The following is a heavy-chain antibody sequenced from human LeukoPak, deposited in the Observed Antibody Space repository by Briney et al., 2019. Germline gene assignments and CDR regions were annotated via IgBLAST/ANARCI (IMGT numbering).Heavy chain of an antibody. J-gene: IGHJ4*02. Sequence: SETLSLTCAVYGGSLRGNYWSWIRQPPGKDLEWVGGINYSGSANYRPSLKSRVTISVDTSKNQFSLKLSSVTAADTAVYYCAGELEPTIAAREAVDYWGQGTLVTVSS. CDR3: AGELEPTIAAREAVDY. CDR2: INYSGSA. CDR1: GGSLRGNY. V-gene: IGHV4-34*01. D-gene: IGHD6-6*01.